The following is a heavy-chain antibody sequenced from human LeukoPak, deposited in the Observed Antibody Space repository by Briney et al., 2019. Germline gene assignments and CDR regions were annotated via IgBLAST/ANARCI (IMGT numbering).Heavy chain of an antibody. V-gene: IGHV4-34*01. CDR2: IHPGGST. Sequence: PSETLSLTCAVHGGSLRADFWSWIRQPPGKGLEWIGDIHPGGSTKYNPSLESRVTISVDTSKNQFSLRLTSVTAADTAVYYCARAPDRIRFDPWGQGALVTVSA. J-gene: IGHJ5*02. CDR3: ARAPDRIRFDP. D-gene: IGHD1-14*01. CDR1: GGSLRADF.